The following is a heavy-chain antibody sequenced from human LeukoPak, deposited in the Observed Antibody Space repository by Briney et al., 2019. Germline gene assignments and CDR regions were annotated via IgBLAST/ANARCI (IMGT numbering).Heavy chain of an antibody. Sequence: GGSLRLSCAASGFTVSSNYMSWVRQAPGKGLEWVSVIYSGGSTSYADSVKGRFTISRDNSKTTLYLQMNSLRAEDTAVYYCAAKPHPICSSTSCYTFDYWGQGTLVTVSS. CDR3: AAKPHPICSSTSCYTFDY. CDR1: GFTVSSNY. J-gene: IGHJ4*02. D-gene: IGHD2-2*01. CDR2: IYSGGST. V-gene: IGHV3-53*01.